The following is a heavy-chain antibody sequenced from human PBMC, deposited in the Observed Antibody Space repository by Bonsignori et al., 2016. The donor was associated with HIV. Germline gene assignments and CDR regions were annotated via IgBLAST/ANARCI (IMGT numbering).Heavy chain of an antibody. Sequence: SLKISCAASGFTFDDYAMHWVRQAPGKGLEWVSGISWNSGSIGYADSVKGRFTISRDNAKNSLYLQMNSLRAEDTALYYCAKGPSSRYYYYYYMDVWGKGTTVTVSS. CDR2: ISWNSGSI. V-gene: IGHV3-9*01. J-gene: IGHJ6*03. CDR1: GFTFDDYA. CDR3: AKGPSSRYYYYYYMDV.